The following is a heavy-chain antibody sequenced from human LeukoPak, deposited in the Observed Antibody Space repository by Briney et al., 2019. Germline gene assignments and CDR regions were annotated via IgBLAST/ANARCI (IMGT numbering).Heavy chain of an antibody. J-gene: IGHJ4*02. D-gene: IGHD3-3*01. CDR3: ARGSVTIFGVVITDFDY. CDR2: INPSGGST. CDR1: GYTFTSYY. V-gene: IGHV1-46*01. Sequence: ASVKVSCKASGYTFTSYYMHWVRQAPGEGLEWMGIINPSGGSTSYAQKFQGRVTMTRDTSTSTVYMELSSLRSEDTAVYYCARGSVTIFGVVITDFDYWGQGTLVTVSS.